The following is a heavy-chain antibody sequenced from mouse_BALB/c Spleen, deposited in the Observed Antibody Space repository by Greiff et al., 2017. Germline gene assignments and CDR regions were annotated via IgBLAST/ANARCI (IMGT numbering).Heavy chain of an antibody. CDR1: GFTFSSFG. J-gene: IGHJ2*01. V-gene: IGHV5-17*02. CDR3: ARWNWDAVDY. D-gene: IGHD4-1*01. Sequence: EVQGVESGGGLVQPGGSRKLSCAASGFTFSSFGMHWVRQAPEKGLEWVAYISSGSSTIYYADTVKGRFTISRDNPKNTLFLQMTSLRSEDTAMYYCARWNWDAVDYWGQGTTLTVSS. CDR2: ISSGSSTI.